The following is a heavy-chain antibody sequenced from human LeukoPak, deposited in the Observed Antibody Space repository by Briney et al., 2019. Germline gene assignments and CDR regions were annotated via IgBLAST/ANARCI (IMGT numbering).Heavy chain of an antibody. V-gene: IGHV4-59*01. Sequence: PSETLSLTCAVCSGSFSGYYWSWIRQPPGKGLEWVGYIYYSGSTNYNPSLKSRVTISVDTSKNQFSLKLGSVTAADTAVYYCARQAYGDFRYRWSDPWGQGTLVTVSS. CDR2: IYYSGST. CDR1: SGSFSGYY. CDR3: ARQAYGDFRYRWSDP. J-gene: IGHJ5*02. D-gene: IGHD4-17*01.